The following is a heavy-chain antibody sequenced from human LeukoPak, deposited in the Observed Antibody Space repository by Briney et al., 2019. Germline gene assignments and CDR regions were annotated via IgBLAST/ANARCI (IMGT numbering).Heavy chain of an antibody. CDR2: INPNSGGT. D-gene: IGHD2-8*01. Sequence: ASVKVSCKASGYTFTGYYIHWVRQAPGQGLEWMGWINPNSGGTNSAQKFQGRVTMTRDTSISTAYMELSRLRSDDTAVYYCARDIVLTEGYYYGMDVWGQGTTVTVSS. CDR3: ARDIVLTEGYYYGMDV. J-gene: IGHJ6*02. V-gene: IGHV1-2*02. CDR1: GYTFTGYY.